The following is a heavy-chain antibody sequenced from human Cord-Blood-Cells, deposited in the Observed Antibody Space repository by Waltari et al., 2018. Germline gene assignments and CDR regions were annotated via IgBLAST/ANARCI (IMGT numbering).Heavy chain of an antibody. CDR3: ARGPTVDYGGLLPEAFDY. D-gene: IGHD4-17*01. J-gene: IGHJ4*02. V-gene: IGHV4-31*03. Sequence: QVQLQESGPGLVKPSQTLSLTCTVSGGSISSGGYYWSWIRQPPGKGLEWIGYIYYSGRTSYNPSLKSRVTISVDTSKNQFSLKLSSVTAADTAVYYCARGPTVDYGGLLPEAFDYWGQGTLVTVSS. CDR1: GGSISSGGYY. CDR2: IYYSGRT.